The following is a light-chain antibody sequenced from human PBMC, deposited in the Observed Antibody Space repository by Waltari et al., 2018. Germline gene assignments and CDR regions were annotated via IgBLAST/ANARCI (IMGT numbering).Light chain of an antibody. CDR3: SSYTSSSTLVV. CDR2: DVS. Sequence: QSALTQPASVSGSPGQSITISCTGTSSDVGGYNYVSWYQQHPGKAPKLMIYDVSKRSAGVSNRFPGSKSGNTASLTISGLQAEDEADYYCSSYTSSSTLVVFGGGTKLTVL. V-gene: IGLV2-14*01. CDR1: SSDVGGYNY. J-gene: IGLJ2*01.